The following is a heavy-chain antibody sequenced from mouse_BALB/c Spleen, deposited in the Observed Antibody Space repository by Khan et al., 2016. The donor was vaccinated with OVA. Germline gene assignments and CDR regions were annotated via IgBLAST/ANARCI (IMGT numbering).Heavy chain of an antibody. CDR2: ISYSGST. CDR3: SRKNYYGYAWDY. D-gene: IGHD1-1*01. V-gene: IGHV3-2*02. CDR1: GYSITTNYA. J-gene: IGHJ4*01. Sequence: VQLQQPGPGLVKPSQSLSLTCTVTGYSITTNYAWDWIRQFPGNKLEWMGYISYSGSTSYNPSHKSRISITRDTSKNQFFLQLNSVTTEDTATYFCSRKNYYGYAWDYWGQGTSVTVAS.